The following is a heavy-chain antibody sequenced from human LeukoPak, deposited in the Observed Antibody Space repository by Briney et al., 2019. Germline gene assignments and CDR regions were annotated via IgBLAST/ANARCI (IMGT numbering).Heavy chain of an antibody. CDR3: AREVREDGEFASWFDP. J-gene: IGHJ5*02. D-gene: IGHD3-10*01. V-gene: IGHV1-18*01. CDR1: GYTFTSYG. Sequence: ASVKVSCKASGYTFTSYGISWVRQAPGQGLEWMAWIRAYNGNTNYAQKLQGRVTMTTDTSTSTAYMELRSLRSDDTAVYYCAREVREDGEFASWFDPWGQGTLVTVSS. CDR2: IRAYNGNT.